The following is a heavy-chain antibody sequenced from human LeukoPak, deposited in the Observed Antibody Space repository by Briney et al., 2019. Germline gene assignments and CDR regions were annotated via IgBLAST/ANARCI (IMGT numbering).Heavy chain of an antibody. CDR2: IKQDGSEK. CDR1: GFTFSSYL. V-gene: IGHV3-7*04. CDR3: ARGVAAGIDY. D-gene: IGHD2-15*01. Sequence: GGSLRLSCAASGFTFSSYLMSWVRQAPGKGLEWVANIKQDGSEKYYVDSVKGRFTISRDNAKNSLYLQMNSLRAEDTAVYYCARGVAAGIDYWGQGTLVTVSS. J-gene: IGHJ4*02.